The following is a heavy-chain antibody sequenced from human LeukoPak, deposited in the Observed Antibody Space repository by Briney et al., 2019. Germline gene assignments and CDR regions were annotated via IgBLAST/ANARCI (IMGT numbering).Heavy chain of an antibody. CDR2: IYYSGDS. J-gene: IGHJ4*02. CDR3: ATLDSSGRDH. D-gene: IGHD6-19*01. V-gene: IGHV4-39*01. CDR1: GGSISSHSNY. Sequence: PSETLSLTCLVSGGSISSHSNYWVWIRQPPGKGLEWIGSIYYSGDSYYNPSLESRVTMSVDTSKNQFSLKLSSVTAADTAVYYCATLDSSGRDHWGQGTLVTVSS.